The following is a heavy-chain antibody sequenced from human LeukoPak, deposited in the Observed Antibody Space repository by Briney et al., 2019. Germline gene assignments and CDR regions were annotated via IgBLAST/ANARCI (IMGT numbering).Heavy chain of an antibody. CDR2: INWNGGST. Sequence: GGALRLSCAASGFTFDDYGMSWVRQAPGKGLEWVSGINWNGGSTGYADSVKGRFTISRDNAKNSLYLQMNSLRAADTALYYCAREDNDSSGYYYYFDYWAQGTLVTVSS. V-gene: IGHV3-20*04. J-gene: IGHJ4*02. D-gene: IGHD3-22*01. CDR3: AREDNDSSGYYYYFDY. CDR1: GFTFDDYG.